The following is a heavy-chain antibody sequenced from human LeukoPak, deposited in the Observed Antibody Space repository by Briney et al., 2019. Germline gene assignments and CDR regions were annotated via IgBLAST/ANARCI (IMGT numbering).Heavy chain of an antibody. J-gene: IGHJ4*02. V-gene: IGHV3-7*01. CDR3: ARESPLGYCSGGSCQMTDY. Sequence: GGSLRLSCAASGFTFSSYSMSWVRQAPGKGLEWVANIKQDGSEKYYVDSVKGRFTISRDNAKNSLYLQMNSLRAEDTAVYYCARESPLGYCSGGSCQMTDYRGQGTLVTVSS. D-gene: IGHD2-15*01. CDR2: IKQDGSEK. CDR1: GFTFSSYS.